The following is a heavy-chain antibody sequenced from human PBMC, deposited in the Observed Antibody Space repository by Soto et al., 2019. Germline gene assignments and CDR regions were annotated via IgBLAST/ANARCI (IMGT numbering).Heavy chain of an antibody. CDR1: GGSFSGYY. V-gene: IGHV4-34*01. Sequence: PSETLSLTCAVYGGSFSGYYWSWIRQPPGKGLEWIGEINHSGSTNYNPSLKSRVTISVDTSKNQFSLKLSSVTAADTAVYYCARVVDFWSGYYSRWFDPWGQGTLVTVSS. D-gene: IGHD3-3*01. CDR3: ARVVDFWSGYYSRWFDP. J-gene: IGHJ5*02. CDR2: INHSGST.